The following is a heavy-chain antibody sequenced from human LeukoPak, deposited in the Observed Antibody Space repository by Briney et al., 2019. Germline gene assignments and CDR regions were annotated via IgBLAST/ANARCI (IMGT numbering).Heavy chain of an antibody. V-gene: IGHV4-34*01. CDR3: ARGQDILTGYPSAP. Sequence: PSETLSLTCTVYGGSFSGYYWSWIRQPPGKGLEWTGEINHSGSTNYNPSLKSRVTISVDTSKNQFSLKLSSVTAADTAVYYCARGQDILTGYPSAPWGQGTLVTVSS. J-gene: IGHJ5*02. D-gene: IGHD3-9*01. CDR1: GGSFSGYY. CDR2: INHSGST.